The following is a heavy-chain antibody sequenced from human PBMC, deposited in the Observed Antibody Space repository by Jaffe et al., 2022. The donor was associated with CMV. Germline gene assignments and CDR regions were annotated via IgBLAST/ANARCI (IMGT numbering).Heavy chain of an antibody. CDR2: IYPADSDT. CDR3: ATSPQLGPTFHY. D-gene: IGHD3-16*01. V-gene: IGHV5-51*01. CDR1: GYRFTSNW. J-gene: IGHJ4*02. Sequence: DVQLVQSGAEVKKPGESLKISCKGSGYRFTSNWIGWVRQMPQKGLELMGIIYPADSDTRYSPSFQGQVTISADKSIGTAYLQWSSLEASDTATYYCATSPQLGPTFHYWGQGTHVTVSS.